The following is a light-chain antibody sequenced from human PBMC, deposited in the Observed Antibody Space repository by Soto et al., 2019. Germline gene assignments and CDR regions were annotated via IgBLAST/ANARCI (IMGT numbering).Light chain of an antibody. CDR3: QQYDNLPRT. Sequence: DIQMTQSPSSLSASVGDRATITCRASQRISSYLNWYQQKPGKAPKLLIYAASNLQSGVPSRFTGSGSGADFTFTISSLRPEDIATYYCQQYDNLPRTFGQGTKVDIK. J-gene: IGKJ1*01. CDR2: AAS. V-gene: IGKV1-33*01. CDR1: QRISSY.